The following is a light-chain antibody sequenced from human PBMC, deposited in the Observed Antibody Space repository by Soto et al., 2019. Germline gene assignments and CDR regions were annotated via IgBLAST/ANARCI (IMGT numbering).Light chain of an antibody. CDR2: TAS. J-gene: IGKJ1*01. V-gene: IGKV1-5*03. CDR3: QQFHRYPWT. CDR1: QSISDL. Sequence: DIQMTQSPSTLSGSIGDRVTITCRASQSISDLLAWYQQKPGKAPKLLIYTASTLESGVPFRFSGSGSGTEFALTISSLQPDDVATYYCQQFHRYPWTFGQGTKVEIK.